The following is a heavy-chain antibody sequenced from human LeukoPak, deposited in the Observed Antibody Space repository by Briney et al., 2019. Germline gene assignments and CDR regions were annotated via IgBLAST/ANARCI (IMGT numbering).Heavy chain of an antibody. Sequence: SETLSLTCTVSGGSIINYYWSWIRQPPGKGLEWIGYIYYSGSTNYNPSLKSRVTISVDTSKNQFSLKLSSVTAADTAVYYCARAPQCGASAACHDLIYFDYWGQGTLVTVSS. CDR3: ARAPQCGASAACHDLIYFDY. CDR2: IYYSGST. J-gene: IGHJ4*02. D-gene: IGHD6-19*01. CDR1: GGSIINYY. V-gene: IGHV4-59*01.